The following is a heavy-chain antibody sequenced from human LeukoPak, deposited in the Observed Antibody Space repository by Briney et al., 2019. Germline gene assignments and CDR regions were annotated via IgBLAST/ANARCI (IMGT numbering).Heavy chain of an antibody. Sequence: QRGGSLRLSCAASGFTFSNSWMHWVRQAPGKGLVWVSRINSDGRSTVYADSVKGRFTISRDNAKNTLYLQMNSLRDEDTAVYYCARDRYSSGWFGYWGQGTLVTVSS. J-gene: IGHJ4*02. CDR1: GFTFSNSW. V-gene: IGHV3-74*01. CDR3: ARDRYSSGWFGY. D-gene: IGHD6-19*01. CDR2: INSDGRST.